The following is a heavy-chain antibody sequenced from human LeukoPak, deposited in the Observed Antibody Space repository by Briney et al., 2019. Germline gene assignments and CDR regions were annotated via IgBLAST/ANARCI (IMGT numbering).Heavy chain of an antibody. CDR2: IIPIFGTA. D-gene: IGHD6-13*01. CDR3: ARDRSSSSWYRFDP. J-gene: IGHJ5*02. Sequence: SVKVSCKASGGTFSSYAISWVRQATGQGLEWVGGIIPIFGTANYAQKFQGRVTITADESTSTAYMELSSLRSEDTAVYYCARDRSSSSWYRFDPWGQGTLVTVSS. V-gene: IGHV1-69*13. CDR1: GGTFSSYA.